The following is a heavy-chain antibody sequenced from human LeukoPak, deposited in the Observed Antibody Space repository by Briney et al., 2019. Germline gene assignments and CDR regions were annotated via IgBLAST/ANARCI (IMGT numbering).Heavy chain of an antibody. CDR3: AKPLGAYDPSFDY. Sequence: QPGGSLRLSCAVSGLTFSDYWMHWVRQAPGKGLVWVSRISNDGTSTSYADSVKGRYTISRDNSKNTLYLQMNSLRAEDTAVYYCAKPLGAYDPSFDYWGQGTLVTVSS. D-gene: IGHD5-12*01. J-gene: IGHJ4*02. CDR2: ISNDGTST. CDR1: GLTFSDYW. V-gene: IGHV3-74*01.